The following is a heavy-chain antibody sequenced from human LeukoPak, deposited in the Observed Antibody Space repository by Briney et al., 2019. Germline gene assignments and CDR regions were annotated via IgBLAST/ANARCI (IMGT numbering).Heavy chain of an antibody. D-gene: IGHD2-2*02. CDR1: GYTFTSYY. Sequence: ASVKVSCKASGYTFTSYYMHWVRQAPGEGLEWTGIINPSGGSTSYAQKFQGRVTMTRDMSTSTVYMELSSLRSEDTAVYYCARVAAEVVGVPGAIGFGWLRRDYYYMDAWGKGTTVTVSS. CDR3: ARVAAEVVGVPGAIGFGWLRRDYYYMDA. J-gene: IGHJ6*03. CDR2: INPSGGST. V-gene: IGHV1-46*01.